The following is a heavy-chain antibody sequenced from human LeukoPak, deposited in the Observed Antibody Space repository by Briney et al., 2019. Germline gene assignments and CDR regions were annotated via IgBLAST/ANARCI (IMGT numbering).Heavy chain of an antibody. CDR3: ARATVVTGTGGYH. CDR2: ISSTSSNI. CDR1: GFTFSTYS. J-gene: IGHJ5*02. Sequence: PGGSLRLSCAASGFTFSTYSMNWVRQAPGKGLEWVSFISSTSSNIYYADSVKGRFTISRDNAKNSLYLQMNSLRAENTAVYYCARATVVTGTGGYHWGQGTLVTVSS. D-gene: IGHD6-19*01. V-gene: IGHV3-21*01.